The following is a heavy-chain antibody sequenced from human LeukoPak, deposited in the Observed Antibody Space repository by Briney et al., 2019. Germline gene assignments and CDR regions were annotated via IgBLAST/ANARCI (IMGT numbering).Heavy chain of an antibody. CDR2: MSDSGVSS. D-gene: IGHD2-2*01. J-gene: IGHJ5*02. Sequence: GGSLRLSCAASGFTFSSYAMSWVRQAPGKGLEWVSGMSDSGVSSYYADSVKGRFTISRDKSKNTLYLQMNSLRAEDTAVYYCAKASSVVVPAAAKTWGQGTLVTVSS. V-gene: IGHV3-23*01. CDR3: AKASSVVVPAAAKT. CDR1: GFTFSSYA.